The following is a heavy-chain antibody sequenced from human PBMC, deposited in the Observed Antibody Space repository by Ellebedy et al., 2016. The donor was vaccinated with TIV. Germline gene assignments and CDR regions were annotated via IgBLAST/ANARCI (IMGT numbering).Heavy chain of an antibody. CDR1: GFTFSTYP. J-gene: IGHJ4*02. CDR2: ISANGGTT. D-gene: IGHD3-16*01. Sequence: GESLKISCAASGFTFSTYPMNWVRQAPGKGLEWVSIISANGGTTYYADSVKGRFTVSRDNTKNTLYLQMNSLRAEDTGVYYCVRGAGGYHYDNWGKGTLVTV. CDR3: VRGAGGYHYDN. V-gene: IGHV3-23*01.